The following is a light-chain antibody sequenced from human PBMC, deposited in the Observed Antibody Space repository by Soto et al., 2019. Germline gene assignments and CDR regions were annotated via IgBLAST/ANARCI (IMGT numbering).Light chain of an antibody. J-gene: IGLJ1*01. CDR2: DVS. CDR3: CSYAGSYTHYV. V-gene: IGLV2-11*01. Sequence: QSVLTQPRSVSGSPGQSVTISCTGTSRDVGGYNYVSWYQQHPGKAPKLMIYDVSKRPSGVPDRFSGSKSGNTASLTISGLQAEDEADYYCCSYAGSYTHYVFGTGTKLTVL. CDR1: SRDVGGYNY.